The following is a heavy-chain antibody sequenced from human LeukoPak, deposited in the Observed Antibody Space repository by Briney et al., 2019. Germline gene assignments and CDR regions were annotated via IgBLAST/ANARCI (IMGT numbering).Heavy chain of an antibody. V-gene: IGHV3-7*05. J-gene: IGHJ3*02. D-gene: IGHD2-21*02. CDR1: GFTFSSYW. Sequence: PGGSLRLSCAASGFTFSSYWMIWVRQAPGRGLDWVADIKQDGTQKYYVDSVEGRITISRDNVKNSLYLQMNSLRVEDTAVYYCARDCGSDCSQAFDIWGQGTMVTVSS. CDR3: ARDCGSDCSQAFDI. CDR2: IKQDGTQK.